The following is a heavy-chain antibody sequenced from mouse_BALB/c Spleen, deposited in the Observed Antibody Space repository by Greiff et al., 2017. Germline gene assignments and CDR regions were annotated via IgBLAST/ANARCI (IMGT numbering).Heavy chain of an antibody. V-gene: IGHV5-17*02. D-gene: IGHD2-12*01. CDR3: ARSGISYEGYAMDY. Sequence: EVKVEESGGGLVQPGGSRKLSCAASGFTFSSFGMHWVRQAPEKGLEWVAYISSGSSTIYYADTVKGRFTISRDNPKNTPFLQMTSLRSEDTAMYYCARSGISYEGYAMDYWGQGTSVTVSS. CDR2: ISSGSSTI. CDR1: GFTFSSFG. J-gene: IGHJ4*01.